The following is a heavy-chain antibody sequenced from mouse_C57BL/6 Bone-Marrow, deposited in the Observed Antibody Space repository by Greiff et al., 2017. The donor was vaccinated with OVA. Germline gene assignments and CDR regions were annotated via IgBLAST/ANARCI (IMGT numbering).Heavy chain of an antibody. J-gene: IGHJ2*01. CDR2: INPNNGGT. V-gene: IGHV1-22*01. D-gene: IGHD1-1*01. CDR3: ARGTPYYGSSYGYFDY. Sequence: EVKLVESGPELVKPGASVKMSCKASGYTFTDYNMHWVKQSHGKSLEWIGYINPNNGGTSSNQKFKGKATLTVNKSSSTAYMELRSLTSEDSAVYYCARGTPYYGSSYGYFDYWGQGTTLTVSS. CDR1: GYTFTDYN.